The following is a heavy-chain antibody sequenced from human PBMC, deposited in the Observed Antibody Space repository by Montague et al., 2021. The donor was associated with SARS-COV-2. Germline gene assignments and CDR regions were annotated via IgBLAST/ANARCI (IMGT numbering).Heavy chain of an antibody. CDR3: ATLPSSFTIFGVVQGYYFDD. Sequence: SETLSLTCTVSGASISSRSYYWGWIRQPPGKGLEWIGFKYYSGSTYYNPTLKSRVTISVDTSKNRLSLKLSSVTAADTAVYYCATLPSSFTIFGVVQGYYFDDWGQGTLVTVSS. J-gene: IGHJ4*02. CDR1: GASISSRSYY. CDR2: KYYSGST. V-gene: IGHV4-39*01. D-gene: IGHD3-3*01.